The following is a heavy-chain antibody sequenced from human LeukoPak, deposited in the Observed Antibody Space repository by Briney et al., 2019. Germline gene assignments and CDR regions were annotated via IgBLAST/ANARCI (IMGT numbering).Heavy chain of an antibody. V-gene: IGHV3-64D*06. D-gene: IGHD4-17*01. J-gene: IGHJ4*02. CDR2: ISSNGGST. Sequence: PGGSLRLSCSASGFTFSSYAMHWVRQAPGKGLEYVSAISSNGGSTYYADSVKGRFTISRDNSKNTLYLQMSSLRAEDTAVYYCARRGESTTYGDYRFDYWGQGTLVTVSS. CDR3: ARRGESTTYGDYRFDY. CDR1: GFTFSSYA.